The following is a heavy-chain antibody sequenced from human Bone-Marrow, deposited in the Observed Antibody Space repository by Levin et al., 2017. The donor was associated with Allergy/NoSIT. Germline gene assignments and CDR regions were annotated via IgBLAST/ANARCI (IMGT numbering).Heavy chain of an antibody. D-gene: IGHD5-18*01. Sequence: GESLKISCAASGFTFSSYSMNWVRQAPGKGLEWVSSISSSSSYIYYADSVKGRFTISRDNAKNSLYLQMNSLRAEDTAVYYCAREGYGDSGPDPWGQGTLVTVSS. J-gene: IGHJ5*02. CDR3: AREGYGDSGPDP. CDR2: ISSSSSYI. V-gene: IGHV3-21*01. CDR1: GFTFSSYS.